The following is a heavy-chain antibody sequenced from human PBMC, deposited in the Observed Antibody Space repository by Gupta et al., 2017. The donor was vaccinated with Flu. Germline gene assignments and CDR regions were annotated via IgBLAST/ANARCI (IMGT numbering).Heavy chain of an antibody. V-gene: IGHV4-34*01. CDR3: ARDDSNGFFRY. Sequence: SEIRQPPGEGLEWIGEISHSGSTNYNPSLKSRLTISVDTSQNHFSLKLSSVTAADTAVYYCARDDSNGFFRYWGQGTLVTVSS. CDR2: ISHSGST. J-gene: IGHJ4*02. D-gene: IGHD3-22*01.